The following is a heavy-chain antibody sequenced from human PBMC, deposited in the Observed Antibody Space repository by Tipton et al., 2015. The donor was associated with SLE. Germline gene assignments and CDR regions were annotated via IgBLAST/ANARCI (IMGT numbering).Heavy chain of an antibody. J-gene: IGHJ6*03. V-gene: IGHV4-31*03. CDR1: GDSISSGNYY. Sequence: TLSLTCNVSGDSISSGNYYWSWIRQHPGKGLEWIGYIHYSGSTYSYPSLKSRLTMSVDMSKNQFSLKLTSVTAADTAVYYCEGAATGTNYYMDVWGKGTTVTVSS. D-gene: IGHD4-17*01. CDR2: IHYSGST. CDR3: EGAATGTNYYMDV.